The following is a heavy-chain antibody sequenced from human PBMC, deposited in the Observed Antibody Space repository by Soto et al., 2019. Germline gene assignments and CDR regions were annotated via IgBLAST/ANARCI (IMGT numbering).Heavy chain of an antibody. V-gene: IGHV4-34*01. J-gene: IGHJ6*02. CDR3: AREGTYDFWSGYRYYYYYYGMQV. CDR1: VVSFSGYY. CDR2: INHSGST. D-gene: IGHD3-3*01. Sequence: PSETLSLTCAFYVVSFSGYYWSWIRQPPGKWLEWIGEINHSGSTNYNPSLKSRVTISVDTSKNQFSLKLSSVTAADTAVYYCAREGTYDFWSGYRYYYYYYGMQVLGQGTKVTVSS.